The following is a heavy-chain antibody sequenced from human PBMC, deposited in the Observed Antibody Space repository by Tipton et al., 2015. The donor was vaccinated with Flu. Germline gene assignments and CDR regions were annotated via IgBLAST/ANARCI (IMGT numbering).Heavy chain of an antibody. J-gene: IGHJ4*02. Sequence: GSLRLSCAASGFTFSSSWMHWVCQAPEKGLEWVADIKCDGSEKYYVDSVKGRLTISRDNAKNSLYLQVNSLRAEDMTVYYCLGIWFGESPYFDYWGQGTLVTVSS. CDR2: IKCDGSEK. D-gene: IGHD3-10*01. V-gene: IGHV3-52*01. CDR3: LGIWFGESPYFDY. CDR1: GFTFSSSW.